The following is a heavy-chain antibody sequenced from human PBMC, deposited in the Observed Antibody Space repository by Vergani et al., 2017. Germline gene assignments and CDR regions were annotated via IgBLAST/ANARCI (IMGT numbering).Heavy chain of an antibody. CDR2: VFYGWRT. D-gene: IGHD2-15*01. V-gene: IGHV4-39*01. Sequence: QMQLQESGRGLVKPSETLALIFTVSGDSISTSSYARGGIRQPPGKTLEWIGTVFYGWRTSYNPSLKRRVTLSLDTYKKQISLHLTSVTAADTTVYYCARHISVVRPSSMVAFDCWVQGTLVSDSS. CDR1: GDSISTSSYA. J-gene: IGHJ4*02. CDR3: ARHISVVRPSSMVAFDC.